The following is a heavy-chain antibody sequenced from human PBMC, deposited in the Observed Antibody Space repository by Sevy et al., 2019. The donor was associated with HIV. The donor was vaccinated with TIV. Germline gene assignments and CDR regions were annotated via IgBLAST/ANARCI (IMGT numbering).Heavy chain of an antibody. D-gene: IGHD2-8*01. J-gene: IGHJ6*02. CDR3: ARDRMTPKYYYDYGMDV. CDR1: GFTFSSYS. V-gene: IGHV3-48*02. Sequence: GGSLRLSCAASGFTFSSYSMNCVRQAPGKGLEWVSYISSSSSTIYYADSVKGRFTISRDNAKNSLYLQMNSLRDEDTAVYDCARDRMTPKYYYDYGMDVWGQGTMVTVSS. CDR2: ISSSSSTI.